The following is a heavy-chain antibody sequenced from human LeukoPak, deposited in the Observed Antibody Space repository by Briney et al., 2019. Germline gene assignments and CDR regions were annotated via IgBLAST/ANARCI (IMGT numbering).Heavy chain of an antibody. CDR2: IKQDGSEK. V-gene: IGHV3-7*03. Sequence: PGGSLRLSCAASGFTFSSYWMSWVRQAPGKGLEWVANIKQDGSEKYYVDSVKGRFTISRDNAKNSLYLQMNSLRAEDTAVYYCARGWYGDYGHDAFDIWGQGQWSPSLQ. D-gene: IGHD4-17*01. CDR1: GFTFSSYW. J-gene: IGHJ3*02. CDR3: ARGWYGDYGHDAFDI.